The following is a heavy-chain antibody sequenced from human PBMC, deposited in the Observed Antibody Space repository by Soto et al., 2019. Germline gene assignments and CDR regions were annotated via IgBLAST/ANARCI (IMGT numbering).Heavy chain of an antibody. CDR1: RFTFSGSA. V-gene: IGHV3-73*01. J-gene: IGHJ2*01. CDR3: TRPNDYGDYDWYFDL. CDR2: IRNKVNSYAT. D-gene: IGHD4-17*01. Sequence: GGSLRRSCGASRFTFSGSAVHWFRQASGKGLEWVGRIRNKVNSYATAYAASVKGRFTVSRDDLKNTAYLQMNSLEIEDTAVYYCTRPNDYGDYDWYFDLWGRGSLVTVSS.